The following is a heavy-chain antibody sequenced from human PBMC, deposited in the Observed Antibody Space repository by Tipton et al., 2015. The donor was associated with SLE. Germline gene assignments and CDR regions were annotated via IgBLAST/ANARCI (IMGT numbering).Heavy chain of an antibody. Sequence: SLRLSCAASGFTFSSYGMHWVRQAPGKGPEWVAVIWYDGTNENYRDSVKGRFTISRDNSRNTVHLQMNSLRPEDTALYHCVKEEYSGYEDPFDFWGQGTLVTVSS. CDR1: GFTFSSYG. V-gene: IGHV3-33*03. CDR3: VKEEYSGYEDPFDF. D-gene: IGHD5-12*01. J-gene: IGHJ4*02. CDR2: IWYDGTNE.